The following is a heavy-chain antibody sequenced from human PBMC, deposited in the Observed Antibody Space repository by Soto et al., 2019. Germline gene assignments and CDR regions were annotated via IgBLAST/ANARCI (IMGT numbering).Heavy chain of an antibody. V-gene: IGHV3-66*01. Sequence: GGSLRLSCAASGFTVSSNYMSWFRQAPGKGLEWVSVIYSGGSTYYADSVKGRFTISRDNSKNTLYLQMNSLRAEDTAVYYCARDRGGRIAARPGYYYYMDVWGKGTTVTVS. CDR3: ARDRGGRIAARPGYYYYMDV. D-gene: IGHD6-6*01. CDR2: IYSGGST. CDR1: GFTVSSNY. J-gene: IGHJ6*03.